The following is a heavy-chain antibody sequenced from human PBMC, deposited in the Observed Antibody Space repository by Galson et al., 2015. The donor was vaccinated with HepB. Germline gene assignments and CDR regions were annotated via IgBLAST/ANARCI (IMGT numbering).Heavy chain of an antibody. CDR3: ARGGVYHGGAFDI. CDR2: ISYDGSNK. V-gene: IGHV3-30*04. Sequence: SLRLSCAASGFTFSSYAMHWVRQAPGKGLEWVAVISYDGSNKYYADSVKGRFTISRDNSKNTLYLQMNSLRAEDTAVYYCARGGVYHGGAFDIWGQGTMVTVSS. J-gene: IGHJ3*02. CDR1: GFTFSSYA. D-gene: IGHD3-16*01.